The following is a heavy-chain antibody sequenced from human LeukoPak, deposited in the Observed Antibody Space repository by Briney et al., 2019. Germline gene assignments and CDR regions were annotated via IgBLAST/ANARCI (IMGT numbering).Heavy chain of an antibody. Sequence: PGGSLRLSCAASGFTFSSYAMSWVRQAPGKGLEWVSAISGSGGSTYYADSVKGRFTISRDNSKNTLYLQMNSLRAEDTAVYYCAKYPSGVVVITSRDNWFDPWGQGTLVTVSS. J-gene: IGHJ5*02. V-gene: IGHV3-23*01. CDR3: AKYPSGVVVITSRDNWFDP. CDR2: ISGSGGST. D-gene: IGHD3-22*01. CDR1: GFTFSSYA.